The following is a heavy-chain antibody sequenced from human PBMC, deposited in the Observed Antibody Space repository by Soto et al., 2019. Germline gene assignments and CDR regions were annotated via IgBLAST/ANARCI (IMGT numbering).Heavy chain of an antibody. CDR1: GGSISSYY. Sequence: SETLSLTCTVSGGSISSYYWSWIRQPPGKGLEWIGYIYYSGSTNYNPSLKSRVTISVDTSKNQFSLKLSSVTAADTAVYFCSRADPKAYCGGDCYSYYFDYWGQGTLVTVSS. J-gene: IGHJ4*02. CDR2: IYYSGST. D-gene: IGHD2-21*02. CDR3: SRADPKAYCGGDCYSYYFDY. V-gene: IGHV4-59*01.